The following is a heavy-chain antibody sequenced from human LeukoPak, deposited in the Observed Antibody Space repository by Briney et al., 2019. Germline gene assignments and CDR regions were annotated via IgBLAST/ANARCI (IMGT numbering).Heavy chain of an antibody. V-gene: IGHV1-2*02. CDR2: INPNSGGT. J-gene: IGHJ4*02. CDR3: AQAGYGSGSYYNTGGDLDY. CDR1: GYTFTGYY. Sequence: ASVKVSCKASGYTFTGYYMHWVRQAPGQGFEWMGWINPNSGGTNYAQKFQGRVTMTRDTSISTAYMGLSRLRSDDTAVYYCAQAGYGSGSYYNTGGDLDYWGQGTLVTISS. D-gene: IGHD3-10*01.